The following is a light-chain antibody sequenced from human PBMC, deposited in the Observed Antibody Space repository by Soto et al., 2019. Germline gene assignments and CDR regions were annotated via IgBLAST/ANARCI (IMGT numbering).Light chain of an antibody. V-gene: IGKV3-20*01. CDR3: QQYGRSPPFT. CDR1: QSVSSRY. Sequence: EIVLTQSPGTLSSSPGERATLSCRASQSVSSRYLAWYQQKPGQAPRLLMYGASNRATDIPDRFSGSGSGTDFTLIISRLEPEDFAVYFCQQYGRSPPFTFGQGTKVEIK. CDR2: GAS. J-gene: IGKJ2*01.